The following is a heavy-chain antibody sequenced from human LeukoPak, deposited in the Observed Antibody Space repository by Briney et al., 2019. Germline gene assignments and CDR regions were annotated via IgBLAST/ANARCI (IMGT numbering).Heavy chain of an antibody. CDR1: GFAFSSYV. CDR3: ARDGGYNYGRGDYFDY. D-gene: IGHD5-24*01. V-gene: IGHV3-21*01. J-gene: IGHJ4*02. Sequence: GGSLRLSCAASGFAFSSYVLNWVRQAPGKGLEWVSSISSSGSYIYYADSVKGRFTISRDNAKNSLYLQMNSLRAEDTAVYYCARDGGYNYGRGDYFDYWGQGTLVTVSS. CDR2: ISSSGSYI.